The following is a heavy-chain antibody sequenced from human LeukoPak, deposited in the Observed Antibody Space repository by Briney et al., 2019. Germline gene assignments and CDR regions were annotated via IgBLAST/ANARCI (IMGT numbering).Heavy chain of an antibody. J-gene: IGHJ4*02. CDR2: IYYTGST. D-gene: IGHD6-13*01. CDR3: ARHVYHIAAGAHFDY. CDR1: GGSISTYY. Sequence: PSETLSLTCTVSGGSISTYYWSWIRQPPGMGLEWIGFIYYTGSTNYNPSLESRVIMSIDTSKNQFSLRLTSMTAADTAVYYCARHVYHIAAGAHFDYWGQGALVSVSS. V-gene: IGHV4-59*08.